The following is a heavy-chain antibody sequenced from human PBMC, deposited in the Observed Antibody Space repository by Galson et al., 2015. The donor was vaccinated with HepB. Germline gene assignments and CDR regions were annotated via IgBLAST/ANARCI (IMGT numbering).Heavy chain of an antibody. J-gene: IGHJ4*02. D-gene: IGHD3-22*01. Sequence: SVKVSCKASGYTFSSHGISWVRQAPGQRLEWMGWISVYNHNTNYAQKFQDRVTMTTDTSTNTAYMELGSLTSDDTAVYYCARELDSSGYLGQWDYWGQGTLVTVSS. CDR3: ARELDSSGYLGQWDY. V-gene: IGHV1-18*01. CDR1: GYTFSSHG. CDR2: ISVYNHNT.